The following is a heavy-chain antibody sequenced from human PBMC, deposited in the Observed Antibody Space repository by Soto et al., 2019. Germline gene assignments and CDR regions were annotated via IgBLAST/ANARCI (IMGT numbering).Heavy chain of an antibody. J-gene: IGHJ4*02. D-gene: IGHD2-15*01. Sequence: GASVKVSCKASGGTFSSYAISWVRQAPGQGLEWMGGIIPIFGTAYYAQKFQGRVTITADESTSTAYMELSSLRSEDTAVYYCASLGYCSGGSCYYHPDWGQGTLVTVSS. CDR3: ASLGYCSGGSCYYHPD. CDR2: IIPIFGTA. CDR1: GGTFSSYA. V-gene: IGHV1-69*13.